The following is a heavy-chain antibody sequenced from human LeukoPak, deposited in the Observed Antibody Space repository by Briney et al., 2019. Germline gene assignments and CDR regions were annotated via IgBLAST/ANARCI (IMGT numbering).Heavy chain of an antibody. CDR1: GDSISSGGYS. J-gene: IGHJ4*02. CDR2: IYSSGRS. CDR3: ARQDTANPRTKDYGY. Sequence: PSETLSLTCAVSGDSISSGGYSWSWVRQPPGKGLEWIGYIYSSGRSYYNPSLKSRVTISVDTSKNQFSLKLSSVTAADTAVYYCARQDTANPRTKDYGYWGQGTLVTVSS. V-gene: IGHV4-30-2*03. D-gene: IGHD5-18*01.